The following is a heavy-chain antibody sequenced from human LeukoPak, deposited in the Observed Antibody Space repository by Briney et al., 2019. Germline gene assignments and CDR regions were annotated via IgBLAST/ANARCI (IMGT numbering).Heavy chain of an antibody. J-gene: IGHJ4*02. CDR2: ITPDTGDK. CDR1: GSTFTNYN. D-gene: IGHD2-21*02. Sequence: ASVKLSFTAAGSTFTNYNNNLVRQAHGPGLEWMTRITPDTGDKGYARKFQDRVTITTDTSISTAHMELSSLSSEDTAVYFCARTTSMTASGYDYWGQGTLVTVSS. V-gene: IGHV1-8*03. CDR3: ARTTSMTASGYDY.